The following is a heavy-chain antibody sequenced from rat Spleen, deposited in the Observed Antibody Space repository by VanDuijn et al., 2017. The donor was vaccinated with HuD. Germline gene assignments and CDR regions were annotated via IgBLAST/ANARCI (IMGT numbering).Heavy chain of an antibody. Sequence: VQLVESGGGLVQPGRSLKLSCAASGFTFNDHFMAWVHQAPTKGLEWVATISSDGSSTYYRDSVKGRFTISRDNAKSTLYLQMDSLRSEDTATYYCATDTTLYFDYWGQGVMVTVSS. V-gene: IGHV5-20*01. CDR3: ATDTTLYFDY. J-gene: IGHJ2*01. D-gene: IGHD1-5*01. CDR2: ISSDGSST. CDR1: GFTFNDHF.